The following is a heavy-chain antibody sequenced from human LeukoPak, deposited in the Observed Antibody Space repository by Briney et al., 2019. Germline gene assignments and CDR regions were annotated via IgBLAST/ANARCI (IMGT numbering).Heavy chain of an antibody. CDR3: AREVGDYGGNSEAKWFDP. CDR2: INPSGGST. CDR1: GGTFSSYA. Sequence: ASVKVSCKASGGTFSSYAISWVRQAPGQGLEWMGIINPSGGSTSYAQKFQGRVTMTRDTSTSTVYMELSSLRSEDTAVYYCAREVGDYGGNSEAKWFDPWGQGTLVTVSS. J-gene: IGHJ5*02. V-gene: IGHV1-46*01. D-gene: IGHD4-23*01.